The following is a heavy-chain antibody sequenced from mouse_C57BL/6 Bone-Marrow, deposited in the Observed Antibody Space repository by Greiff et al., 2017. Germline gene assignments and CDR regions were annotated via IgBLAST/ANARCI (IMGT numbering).Heavy chain of an antibody. Sequence: QVHVKQPGAELVKPGASVKMSCKASGYTFTSYWITWVKQRPGQGLEWIGDIYPGSGSTNYNEKFKSKATLTVDTSSSTAYMQLSSLTSEDSAVYYCARESITTVVTLDYFDYWGQGTTLTVSS. CDR1: GYTFTSYW. CDR2: IYPGSGST. V-gene: IGHV1-55*01. J-gene: IGHJ2*01. D-gene: IGHD1-1*01. CDR3: ARESITTVVTLDYFDY.